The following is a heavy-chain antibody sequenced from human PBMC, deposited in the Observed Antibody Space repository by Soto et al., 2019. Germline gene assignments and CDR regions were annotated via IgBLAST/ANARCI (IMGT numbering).Heavy chain of an antibody. CDR3: ETDSGTSDY. J-gene: IGHJ4*02. V-gene: IGHV3-7*01. D-gene: IGHD1-1*01. CDR2: IKQDGSER. Sequence: EVQLVESGGGLVQPGGSLRLSCAASGFTFRTYWMSWVRQTPGKGLERVANIKQDGSERYYVDSVKGRFTTSRDNAENSLYLQMNSLKAEDTAVYYCETDSGTSDYWGQGTLVTVSS. CDR1: GFTFRTYW.